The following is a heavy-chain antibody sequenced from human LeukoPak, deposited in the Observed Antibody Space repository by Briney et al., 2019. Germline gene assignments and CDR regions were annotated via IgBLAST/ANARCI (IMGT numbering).Heavy chain of an antibody. CDR2: INPNSGGT. Sequence: ASVKVSCKASGYTFTSYAMNWVRQAPGQGLEWMGWINPNSGGTNYAQKFQGRVTMTRDTSISTAYMELSSLRSDDTAVYYCARQKAYDLLTAAGYYFDFWGQGTLVTVSS. V-gene: IGHV1-2*02. J-gene: IGHJ4*02. CDR1: GYTFTSYA. CDR3: ARQKAYDLLTAAGYYFDF. D-gene: IGHD3-9*01.